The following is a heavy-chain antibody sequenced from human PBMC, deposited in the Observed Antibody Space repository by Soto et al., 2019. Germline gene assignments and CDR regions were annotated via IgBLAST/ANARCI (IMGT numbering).Heavy chain of an antibody. CDR2: ISGSGGST. D-gene: IGHD3-3*01. CDR3: AKDRPSTFDFWSGYSLFLDAFDI. V-gene: IGHV3-23*01. CDR1: GFTFSIYA. J-gene: IGHJ3*02. Sequence: GGSLRLSCAASGFTFSIYAMSWVRQAPGKGLEWVSAISGSGGSTYYADSVKGRFTISRDNSKNTLYLQMNSLRAEDTAVYYCAKDRPSTFDFWSGYSLFLDAFDIWGQGTMVTVSS.